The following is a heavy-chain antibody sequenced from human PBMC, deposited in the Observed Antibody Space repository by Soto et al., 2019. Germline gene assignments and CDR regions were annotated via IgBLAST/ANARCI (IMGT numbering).Heavy chain of an antibody. J-gene: IGHJ6*03. D-gene: IGHD7-27*01. V-gene: IGHV3-66*01. CDR3: ARGDSHASGADWGYVDV. CDR2: IYVSGNT. CDR1: GFTVSGNY. Sequence: EVQLVESGGGLVLPGESLRLSCAASGFTVSGNYMTWVRQAPGKGLEWVSTIYVSGNTNYDDSVKGRFTISSDISKNTRYIQVNSLGAEYTAVYYCARGDSHASGADWGYVDVWGDGTTVTVSS.